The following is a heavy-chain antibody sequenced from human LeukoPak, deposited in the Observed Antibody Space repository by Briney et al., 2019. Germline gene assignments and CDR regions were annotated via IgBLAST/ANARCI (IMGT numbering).Heavy chain of an antibody. D-gene: IGHD2-15*01. V-gene: IGHV3-7*03. Sequence: GGSLRLSCAASEFTFSSYWMSWVRQAPGKGLECVANIKQDGSEKYYVDSVKGRFTISRDNAKNSLYLQMNSLRAEDTAVYYCARARGYCSGGSCYKYFDYWGQGTLVTVSS. J-gene: IGHJ4*02. CDR1: EFTFSSYW. CDR3: ARARGYCSGGSCYKYFDY. CDR2: IKQDGSEK.